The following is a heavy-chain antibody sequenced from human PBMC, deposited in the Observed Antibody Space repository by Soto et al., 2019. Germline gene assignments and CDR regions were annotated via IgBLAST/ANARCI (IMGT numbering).Heavy chain of an antibody. Sequence: GGSLRLSCAASGFTFSSYSMNWVRQAPGKGLEWVSSISSSSIYIYYADSVKGRFTISRDNAKNSLYLQMNSLRAEDTAVYYCAREGYCRGGSCYYYYYYYMDVWGKGTTVTVSS. CDR2: ISSSSIYI. CDR1: GFTFSSYS. J-gene: IGHJ6*03. D-gene: IGHD2-15*01. V-gene: IGHV3-21*01. CDR3: AREGYCRGGSCYYYYYYYMDV.